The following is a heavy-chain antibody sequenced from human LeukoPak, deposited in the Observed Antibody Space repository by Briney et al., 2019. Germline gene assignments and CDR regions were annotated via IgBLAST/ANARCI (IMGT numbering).Heavy chain of an antibody. CDR3: ARAGNSAYYYYGMDA. J-gene: IGHJ6*02. V-gene: IGHV4-31*03. CDR2: IYYSGST. Sequence: SETLSLTCTVSGGSISSGGYYWSWIRQHPGKGLEWIGYIYYSGSTYYNPSLKSRVTISVDTSKNQFSLKLSSVTAAGTAVYYCARAGNSAYYYYGMDAWGQGTTVTVSS. CDR1: GGSISSGGYY. D-gene: IGHD4-23*01.